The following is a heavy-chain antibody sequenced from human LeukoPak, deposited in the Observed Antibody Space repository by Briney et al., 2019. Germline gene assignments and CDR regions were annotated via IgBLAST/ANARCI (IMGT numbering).Heavy chain of an antibody. CDR1: GGSIGRSSYY. Sequence: PSETLSLTCTVSGGSIGRSSYYWGWIRQPPGNGLEWIGSIYYSGSTDYNPSLKSRVTISVDTSKNQFSLKLSSVTAADTAVYYCAGDFWSGYYFRDWGQGTLVTVSS. J-gene: IGHJ4*02. CDR3: AGDFWSGYYFRD. D-gene: IGHD3-3*01. V-gene: IGHV4-39*07. CDR2: IYYSGST.